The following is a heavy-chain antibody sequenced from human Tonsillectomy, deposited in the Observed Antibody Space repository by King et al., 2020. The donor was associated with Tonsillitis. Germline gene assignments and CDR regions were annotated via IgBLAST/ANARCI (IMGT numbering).Heavy chain of an antibody. CDR2: ISYDGSNM. CDR1: GFTFSNYD. Sequence: VQLVESGGGVVQPGRSLRLSCAASGFTFSNYDMHWVRQAPGKGLEWVAVISYDGSNMYYVDSVKGRFTISRDNFKNTLYLQMNSPRVEDTAVYYCAKDIGDYYDSSGYFDYWGQGTRVTVSS. D-gene: IGHD3-22*01. CDR3: AKDIGDYYDSSGYFDY. J-gene: IGHJ4*02. V-gene: IGHV3-30*18.